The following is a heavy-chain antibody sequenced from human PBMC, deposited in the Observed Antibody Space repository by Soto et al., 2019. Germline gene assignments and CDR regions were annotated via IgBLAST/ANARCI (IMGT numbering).Heavy chain of an antibody. J-gene: IGHJ6*03. V-gene: IGHV4-59*01. CDR1: GGSISSYY. D-gene: IGHD3-10*01. Sequence: SETLSLTCTVSGGSISSYYWSWIRQPPGKGLEWIGYIYYSGSTNYNPSLKSRVTISVDTSKNQFSLKLSSVTAADTAVYYCAATGTEGLWYYYYYLAVWGKGTTVTVSS. CDR2: IYYSGST. CDR3: AATGTEGLWYYYYYLAV.